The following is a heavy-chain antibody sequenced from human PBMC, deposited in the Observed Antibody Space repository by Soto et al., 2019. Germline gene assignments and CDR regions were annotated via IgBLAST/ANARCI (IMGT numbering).Heavy chain of an antibody. CDR2: IWYDGSNK. D-gene: IGHD4-4*01. CDR3: ARELLQSNYYYYYGMDV. CDR1: GFTFSSYG. V-gene: IGHV3-33*01. J-gene: IGHJ6*02. Sequence: GGSLRLSCAASGFTFSSYGMHWVRQAPGKGLEWVAVIWYDGSNKYYADSVKGRFTISRDNSKNTLYLQMNSLRAEDTAVYYCARELLQSNYYYYYGMDVWGQGTTVTVSS.